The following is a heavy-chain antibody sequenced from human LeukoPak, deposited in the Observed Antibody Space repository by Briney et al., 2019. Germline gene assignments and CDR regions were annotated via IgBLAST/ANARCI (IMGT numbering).Heavy chain of an antibody. D-gene: IGHD3-22*01. J-gene: IGHJ5*02. CDR2: IYYSGST. V-gene: IGHV4-31*03. Sequence: SQTLSLTCTVSGGSISSGGYYWSWIRQHPGKGLEWIGYIYYSGSTYYNPSLKSRVTISVDTSKNQFSLKLSSVTAADTAVYYCAREVAITMILGNWFDPWGQGTLVTVSS. CDR3: AREVAITMILGNWFDP. CDR1: GGSISSGGYY.